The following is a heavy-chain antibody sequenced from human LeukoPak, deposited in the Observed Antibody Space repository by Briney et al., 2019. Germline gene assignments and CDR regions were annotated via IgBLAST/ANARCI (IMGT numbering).Heavy chain of an antibody. CDR1: GYTFTGYY. Sequence: ASVKVSCKASGYTFTGYYMHWVRQAPGQGLEWMGWINPNSGGTNYAQKFQGRVTMTRDTSISAAYMELSRLRSDDTAVYYCARVVVVAANNWFDPWGQGTLVIVSS. CDR3: ARVVVVAANNWFDP. J-gene: IGHJ5*02. CDR2: INPNSGGT. V-gene: IGHV1-2*02. D-gene: IGHD2-15*01.